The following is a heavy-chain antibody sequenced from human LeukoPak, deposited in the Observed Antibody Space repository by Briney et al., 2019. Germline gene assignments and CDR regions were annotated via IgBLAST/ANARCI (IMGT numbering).Heavy chain of an antibody. J-gene: IGHJ4*02. Sequence: QPVGALRLSCAASVVTFSGYVMPCVRQAPDKGVEWVAVISYDGSNKYYSASVKGRFTISRDNSKNTLDLQMNSLRAEDTAVYYCAKDLSSDSSSDYWGQGTLVTVSS. CDR2: ISYDGSNK. CDR1: VVTFSGYV. CDR3: AKDLSSDSSSDY. D-gene: IGHD6-13*01. V-gene: IGHV3-30*18.